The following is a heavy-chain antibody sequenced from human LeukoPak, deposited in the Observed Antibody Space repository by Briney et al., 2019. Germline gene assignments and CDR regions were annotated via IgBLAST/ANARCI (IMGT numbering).Heavy chain of an antibody. CDR2: IIPIFGTA. D-gene: IGHD4-23*01. CDR3: ANGVVTLYYYYGMDV. J-gene: IGHJ6*02. Sequence: ASVKVPCKASGGTFSSYAISWVRQAPGQGLEWMGGIIPIFGTANYAQKFQGRVTITADESTSTAYMELSSLRSEDTAVYYCANGVVTLYYYYGMDVWGQGTTVTVSS. V-gene: IGHV1-69*13. CDR1: GGTFSSYA.